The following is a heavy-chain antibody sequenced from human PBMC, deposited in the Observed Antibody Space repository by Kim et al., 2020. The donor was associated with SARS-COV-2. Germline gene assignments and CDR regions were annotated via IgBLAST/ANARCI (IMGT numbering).Heavy chain of an antibody. Sequence: ASVKVSCKASGYTFTSYAMHWVRQAPGQRLEWMGWINAGNGNTTYSQKFQGRVTISRDTSASTAYMELSSLRSEDTAVYYCARGLLLLWYGMNVWGQGTTVTVSS. V-gene: IGHV1-3*01. CDR3: ARGLLLLWYGMNV. CDR1: GYTFTSYA. CDR2: INAGNGNT. J-gene: IGHJ6*02. D-gene: IGHD3-10*01.